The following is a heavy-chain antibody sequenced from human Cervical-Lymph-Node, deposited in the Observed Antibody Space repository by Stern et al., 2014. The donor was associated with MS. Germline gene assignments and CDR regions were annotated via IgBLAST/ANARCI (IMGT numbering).Heavy chain of an antibody. D-gene: IGHD4-17*01. CDR3: AREGHGDPKYWYFDL. J-gene: IGHJ2*01. CDR1: GDSVNSGSYY. V-gene: IGHV4-61*03. CDR2: IHYSGST. Sequence: QVQLQESGPGQVKPSETLSLTCTVSGDSVNSGSYYWTWIRQPPGKGLEXIGHIHYSGSTDYNPSLRSRVTISLDPSKNHFSLKVNSVTAADTAVYYCAREGHGDPKYWYFDLWGRGTLVTVSS.